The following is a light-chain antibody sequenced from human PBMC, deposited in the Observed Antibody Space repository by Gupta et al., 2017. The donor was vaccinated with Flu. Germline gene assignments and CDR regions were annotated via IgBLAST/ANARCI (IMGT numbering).Light chain of an antibody. Sequence: SYDLTQPPSVSVSPGQTARITCSGDALAKEYAYWYQRKPGQAPVLVMYKDTERPSGIPERFSGSSSGTTVTLIISGAQAEDEADYYCQSPDSSGTYRFVIFGGGTKLTVL. CDR1: ALAKEY. J-gene: IGLJ2*01. CDR2: KDT. CDR3: QSPDSSGTYRFVI. V-gene: IGLV3-25*02.